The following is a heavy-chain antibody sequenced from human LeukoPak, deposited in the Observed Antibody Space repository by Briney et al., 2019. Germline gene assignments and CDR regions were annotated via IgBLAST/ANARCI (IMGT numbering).Heavy chain of an antibody. CDR1: GGTFSSYA. CDR2: IIPIFGIA. D-gene: IGHD3-22*01. Sequence: SVKVSCKASGGTFSSYAISWVRQAPGQGLEWMGRIIPIFGIANYAQKFQGRVTNTADKSTSTAYMELSSLRSEDTAVYYCASAPSGYDSSGYYPEFDYWGQGTLVTVSS. J-gene: IGHJ4*02. CDR3: ASAPSGYDSSGYYPEFDY. V-gene: IGHV1-69*04.